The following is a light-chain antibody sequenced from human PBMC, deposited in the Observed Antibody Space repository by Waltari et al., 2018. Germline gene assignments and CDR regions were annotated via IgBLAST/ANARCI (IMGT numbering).Light chain of an antibody. V-gene: IGKV1-39*01. CDR1: QSISIY. CDR3: QKSSSTPPWT. Sequence: DLQMTQSPSSLSASVGDRVTITCRASQSISIYLNWYQQKPGKAPKLLIYAASSLQSGVPSRFSGSGSGTDFTLTISSLQPEDFATYYCQKSSSTPPWTFGQGTKVEIK. J-gene: IGKJ1*01. CDR2: AAS.